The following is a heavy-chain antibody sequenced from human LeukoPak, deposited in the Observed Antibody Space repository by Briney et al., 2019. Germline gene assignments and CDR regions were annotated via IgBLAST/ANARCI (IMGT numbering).Heavy chain of an antibody. D-gene: IGHD3-16*01. CDR2: IYPGDSDT. Sequence: GESLKISCKGSGYSFISYWIAWVRHMPGKGLEWMGIIYPGDSDTRYSPSFQGQVTISADKSISTVYLQWSSLKASDTAMYYCASGGSYSNSRHWFDPWGQGTLVTVSS. V-gene: IGHV5-51*01. CDR1: GYSFISYW. CDR3: ASGGSYSNSRHWFDP. J-gene: IGHJ5*02.